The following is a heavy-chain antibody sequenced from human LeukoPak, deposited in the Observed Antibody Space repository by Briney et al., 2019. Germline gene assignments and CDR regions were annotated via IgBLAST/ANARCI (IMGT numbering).Heavy chain of an antibody. D-gene: IGHD3-3*01. J-gene: IGHJ4*02. CDR1: GFTFSSYW. CDR2: IKQDGSEK. V-gene: IGHV3-7*01. CDR3: ARDLDFWSGSQSYFDY. Sequence: GGSLRLSCAASGFTFSSYWMSWVRQAPGKGLEWVANIKQDGSEKYYVDSVKGRFTISRDNAKNSLYLQMNSLRAEDTAVYYCARDLDFWSGSQSYFDYWGQGTLVTVSS.